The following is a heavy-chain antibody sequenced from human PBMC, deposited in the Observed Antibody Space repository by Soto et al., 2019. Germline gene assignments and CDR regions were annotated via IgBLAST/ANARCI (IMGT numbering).Heavy chain of an antibody. CDR2: IIPIFGTA. Sequence: QVQLVQSGAEVKKPGSSVKVSCKASGGTFSSYAISWVRQAPGQGLEWMGGIIPIFGTANYAQKFQGRVTITADESTSTAYMELSSLRSEDTAVYYCARAQEEVDLGDYYGMDVWGQGTTVTVSS. J-gene: IGHJ6*02. D-gene: IGHD1-26*01. V-gene: IGHV1-69*01. CDR1: GGTFSSYA. CDR3: ARAQEEVDLGDYYGMDV.